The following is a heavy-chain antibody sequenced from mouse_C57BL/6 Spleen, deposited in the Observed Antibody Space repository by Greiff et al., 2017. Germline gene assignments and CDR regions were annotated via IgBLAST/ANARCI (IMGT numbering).Heavy chain of an antibody. J-gene: IGHJ2*01. CDR2: INPSNGGT. CDR1: GYTFTSYW. Sequence: QVQLQQSGTELVKPGASVKLSCKASGYTFTSYWMHWVKQRPGQGLEWIGNINPSNGGTNYNEKFKSKATLTVDKSSSTAYMQPSSLASEDSAVYYCAREDGNYVYFDDWGQGTTLTVAS. D-gene: IGHD2-1*01. V-gene: IGHV1-53*01. CDR3: AREDGNYVYFDD.